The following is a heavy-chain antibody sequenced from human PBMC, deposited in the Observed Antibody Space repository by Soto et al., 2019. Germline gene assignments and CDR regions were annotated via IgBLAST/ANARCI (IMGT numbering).Heavy chain of an antibody. V-gene: IGHV4-59*12. CDR3: ARTYYYGSGSYSFGD. Sequence: SETLSLTCTVSGGSISSYYWSWIRQPPGKGLEWIGYIYYSGSTNYNPSLKSRVTISVDTSKNQFSLKLSSVTAADTAVYYCARTYYYGSGSYSFGDWGQGTLVTVSS. D-gene: IGHD3-10*01. CDR1: GGSISSYY. CDR2: IYYSGST. J-gene: IGHJ4*02.